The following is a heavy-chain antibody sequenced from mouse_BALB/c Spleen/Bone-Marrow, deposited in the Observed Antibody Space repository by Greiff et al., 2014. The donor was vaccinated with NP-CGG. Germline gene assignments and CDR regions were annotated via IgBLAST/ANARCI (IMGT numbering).Heavy chain of an antibody. D-gene: IGHD2-1*01. CDR1: GYTFTDHA. J-gene: IGHJ4*01. V-gene: IGHV1S53*02. CDR3: KRSDGNYYAMDY. Sequence: VKLQESDAELVKPGASVKISCKASGYTFTDHAIHWVKQKPEQGLEWIGYIYPGNGDIKYNEKFKGKATLTADKSSSTAYMQLNSLTSEDSAVYFCKRSDGNYYAMDYWGQGTSVTVSS. CDR2: IYPGNGDI.